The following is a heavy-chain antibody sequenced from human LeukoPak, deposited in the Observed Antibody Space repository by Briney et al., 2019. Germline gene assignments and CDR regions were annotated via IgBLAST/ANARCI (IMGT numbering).Heavy chain of an antibody. Sequence: SETLSLTCAVSVGSFSGYYWSWIRQPPGKGLEWIGEINHSGSTNYNSSLKSRVIISVDTSKNQFSLKLSSVTAADTAVYYCARGYYGSGSHCCHMDVWGKGTTITVS. CDR2: INHSGST. V-gene: IGHV4-34*01. J-gene: IGHJ6*03. D-gene: IGHD3-10*01. CDR3: ARGYYGSGSHCCHMDV. CDR1: VGSFSGYY.